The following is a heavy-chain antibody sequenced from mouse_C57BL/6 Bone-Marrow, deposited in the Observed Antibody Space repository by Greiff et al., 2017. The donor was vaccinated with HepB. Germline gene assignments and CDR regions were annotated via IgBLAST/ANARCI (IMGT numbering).Heavy chain of an antibody. J-gene: IGHJ4*01. CDR2: IDPSDSYT. Sequence: QVQLQQPGAELVMPGASVKLSCKASGYTFTSYWMHWVKQRPGQGLEWIGEIDPSDSYTNYNQKFKGKSTLTVDKSSSTAYMQLSSLTSEDSAVYYCAREGYGMDYWGQGTSVTVSS. CDR1: GYTFTSYW. V-gene: IGHV1-69*01. CDR3: AREGYGMDY.